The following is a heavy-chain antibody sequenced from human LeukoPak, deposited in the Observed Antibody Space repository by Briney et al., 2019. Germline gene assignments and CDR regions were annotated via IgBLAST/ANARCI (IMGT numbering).Heavy chain of an antibody. CDR3: ARDLNAGYYYDSSGYSDY. J-gene: IGHJ4*02. V-gene: IGHV1-69*01. Sequence: ASVKVSCKASGGTLSSYAISWVRQAPGQGLEWMGGIIPIFGTANYAQKFQGRVTITADESTSTAYMELSSLRSEDTAVYYCARDLNAGYYYDSSGYSDYWGQGTLVTVSS. CDR1: GGTLSSYA. CDR2: IIPIFGTA. D-gene: IGHD3-22*01.